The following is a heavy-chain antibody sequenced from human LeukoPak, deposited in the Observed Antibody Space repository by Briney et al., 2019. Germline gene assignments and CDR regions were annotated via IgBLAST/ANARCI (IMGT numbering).Heavy chain of an antibody. D-gene: IGHD6-6*01. J-gene: IGHJ4*02. CDR1: GFTFNSYW. CDR3: ARDDSEYSSSPVIDY. CDR2: INSDGSST. Sequence: GGSLRLSCAASGFTFNSYWMHWVRQAPGKGLVWVSRINSDGSSTSYADSVKGRFTIFRDNAKNTLYLQMNSLRAEDTAVYYCARDDSEYSSSPVIDYWGQGTLVTVSS. V-gene: IGHV3-74*01.